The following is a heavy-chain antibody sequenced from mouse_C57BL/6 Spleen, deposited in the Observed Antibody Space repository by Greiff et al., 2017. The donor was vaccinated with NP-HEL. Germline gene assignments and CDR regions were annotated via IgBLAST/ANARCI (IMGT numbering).Heavy chain of an antibody. CDR1: LYTFTYYN. J-gene: IGHJ4*01. CDR2: INPNNGGT. D-gene: IGHD1-1*01. CDR3: ARNHGSSLYYAMDY. V-gene: IGHV1-18*01. Sequence: EEQRQKAGKERGKPGAAVKIPFPSSLYTFTYYNIYLFNHIHGKSLEWIGDINPNNGGTIYNQKFKGKATLTVDKSSSTAYMELRSLTSEDTAVYYCARNHGSSLYYAMDYWGQGTSVTVSS.